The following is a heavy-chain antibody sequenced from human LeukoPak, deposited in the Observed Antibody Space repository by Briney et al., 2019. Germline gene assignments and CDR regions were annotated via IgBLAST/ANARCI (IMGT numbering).Heavy chain of an antibody. CDR1: GYTFTSYY. D-gene: IGHD3-10*01. J-gene: IGHJ4*02. V-gene: IGHV1-46*01. Sequence: ASVKVSCKASGYTFTSYYMHWVRQAPGQGLERMGIINPSGGSTSYAQKFQGRVTMTRDTSTSTVYMELSSLRSEDTAVYYYYYGSGSHFDYWDQGTLVTVSS. CDR2: INPSGGST. CDR3: YYGSGSHFDY.